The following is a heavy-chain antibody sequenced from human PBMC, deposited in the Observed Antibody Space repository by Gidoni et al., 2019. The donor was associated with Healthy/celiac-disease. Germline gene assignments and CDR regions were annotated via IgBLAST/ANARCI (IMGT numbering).Heavy chain of an antibody. D-gene: IGHD1-20*01. J-gene: IGHJ4*02. V-gene: IGHV3-15*01. CDR1: GFT. CDR2: IKSKTDGGTT. Sequence: EVQLVESGGGLVKPGGSLRLSCAASGFTPGKGLEWVGRIKSKTDGGTTDYAAPVKGRFTISRDDSKNTLYLQMNSLKTEDTAVYYCIFGKTSITGTRRVDYWGQGTLVTVSS. CDR3: IFGKTSITGTRRVDY.